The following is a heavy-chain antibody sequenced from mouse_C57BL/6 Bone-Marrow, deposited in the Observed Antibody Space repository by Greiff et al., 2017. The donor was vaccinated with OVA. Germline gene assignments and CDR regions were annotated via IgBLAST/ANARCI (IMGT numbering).Heavy chain of an antibody. J-gene: IGHJ4*01. CDR3: VRLFYYAMDY. CDR2: IRSKSNNYAT. CDR1: GFSFNTYA. V-gene: IGHV10-1*01. Sequence: EVKLEESGGGLVQPQGSLKLSCAASGFSFNTYAMNWVRQAPGKGLEWVARIRSKSNNYATYYADSVKDRFTISRDDSESMLYLQMNNLKTEDTAMYYCVRLFYYAMDYWGQGTSVTVSS.